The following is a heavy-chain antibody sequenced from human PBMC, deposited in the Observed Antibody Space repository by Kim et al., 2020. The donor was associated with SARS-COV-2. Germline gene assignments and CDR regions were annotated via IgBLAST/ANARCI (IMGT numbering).Heavy chain of an antibody. D-gene: IGHD2-15*01. CDR1: GFTVSNNY. Sequence: GGSLRLSCAASGFTVSNNYMSWVRQAPGKGLEWVSVIYSGGSTYYEDSVKGRFTISRDTSKNTLYLQMNSLRAEDTAVYYCARDCGGSCYSGSRFLVDFRGQGALVTVSS. CDR2: IYSGGST. V-gene: IGHV3-66*01. J-gene: IGHJ4*02. CDR3: ARDCGGSCYSGSRFLVDF.